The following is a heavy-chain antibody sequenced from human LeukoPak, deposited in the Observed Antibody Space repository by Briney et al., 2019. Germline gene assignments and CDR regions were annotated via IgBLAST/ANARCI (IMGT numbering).Heavy chain of an antibody. J-gene: IGHJ4*02. D-gene: IGHD3-22*01. Sequence: GGSLRLSCAASGFTFSSYWMSWVRQAPGKGLKWVANIKQDGSEKYYVDSVKGRFTISRDNAKNSLYLQMNSLRAEDTAVYYCARDHGVYYDSSGYYGHFDYWGQGTLVTVSS. V-gene: IGHV3-7*01. CDR2: IKQDGSEK. CDR3: ARDHGVYYDSSGYYGHFDY. CDR1: GFTFSSYW.